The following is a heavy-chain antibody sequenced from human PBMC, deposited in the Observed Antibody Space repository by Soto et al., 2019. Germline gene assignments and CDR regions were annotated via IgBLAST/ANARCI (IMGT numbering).Heavy chain of an antibody. CDR3: AKDITMVGGVEGLDY. CDR1: GFTFSSYG. V-gene: IGHV3-30*18. CDR2: ISYDGSNK. Sequence: QVQLVESGGGVVQPGRSLRLSCAASGFTFSSYGMHWVRQAPGKGLEWVAVISYDGSNKYYADSVKGRFTISRDNSKNTLYLKMNSLRAGDRAVYYWAKDITMVGGVEGLDYWGQGPLVTVSS. J-gene: IGHJ4*02. D-gene: IGHD3-10*01.